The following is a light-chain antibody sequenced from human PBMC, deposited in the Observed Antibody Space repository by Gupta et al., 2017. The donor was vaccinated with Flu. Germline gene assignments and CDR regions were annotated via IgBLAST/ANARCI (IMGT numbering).Light chain of an antibody. Sequence: QSALTQPPSASGSPGQSVTISCTGTSSDVGAYNYVSWYQQHPGKAPKVMIHEVSKRPSGVPDRFSGSKSGNTASLNXSXLQADDXADDYCSWYAGGKIWLLGGGTKLTVL. CDR3: SWYAGGKIWL. J-gene: IGLJ3*02. V-gene: IGLV2-8*01. CDR1: SSDVGAYNY. CDR2: EVS.